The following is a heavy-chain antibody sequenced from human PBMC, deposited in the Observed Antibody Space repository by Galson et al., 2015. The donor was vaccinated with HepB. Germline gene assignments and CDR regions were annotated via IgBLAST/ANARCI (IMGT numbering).Heavy chain of an antibody. V-gene: IGHV3-7*03. D-gene: IGHD3-22*01. CDR1: GFTFSSYW. CDR2: IKQDGSEK. CDR3: ARRAYYYDSSGYYSPYYFDY. J-gene: IGHJ4*02. Sequence: SLRLSCAASGFTFSSYWMSWVRQAPGKGLEWVANIKQDGSEKYYVDSVKGRFTISRDNAKNSLYLQMNSLRAEDTAVYYCARRAYYYDSSGYYSPYYFDYWGQGTLVTVSS.